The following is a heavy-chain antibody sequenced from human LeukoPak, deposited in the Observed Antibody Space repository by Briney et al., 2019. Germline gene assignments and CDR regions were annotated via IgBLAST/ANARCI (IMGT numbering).Heavy chain of an antibody. J-gene: IGHJ4*02. CDR2: VHYSGAT. Sequence: SETLSLTCTVSGGSISTYYWSWIRQPPGKGPEWIGYVHYSGATSYNPSLKSRVTVSVGTSRNRLYLELTSVTAADTAFYYCAREYSAFDFWGQGILVTVS. CDR3: AREYSAFDF. CDR1: GGSISTYY. D-gene: IGHD5-12*01. V-gene: IGHV4-59*01.